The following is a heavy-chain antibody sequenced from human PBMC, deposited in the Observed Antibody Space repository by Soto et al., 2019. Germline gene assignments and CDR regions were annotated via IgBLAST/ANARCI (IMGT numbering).Heavy chain of an antibody. J-gene: IGHJ6*02. V-gene: IGHV3-33*01. Sequence: GGSLRLSCAASEFTFSSYGIHWVRQAPGKGLEWVAVIWYDGSNKYYADSVKGRFTISRDNSKNTLYLQMNSLRVEDTALYYCARDRIGSPASCHYSGMDVCRQGTTVTFSS. CDR2: IWYDGSNK. D-gene: IGHD1-26*01. CDR1: EFTFSSYG. CDR3: ARDRIGSPASCHYSGMDV.